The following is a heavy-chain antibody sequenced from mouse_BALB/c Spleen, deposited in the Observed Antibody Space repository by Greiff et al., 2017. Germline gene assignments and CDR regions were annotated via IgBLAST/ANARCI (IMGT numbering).Heavy chain of an antibody. J-gene: IGHJ1*01. V-gene: IGHV5-12-2*01. CDR2: ISNGGGST. Sequence: EVKLVESGGGLVQPGGSLKLSCAASGFTFSSYTMSWVRQTPEKRLEWVAYISNGGGSTYYPDTVKGRFTISRDNAKNTLYLQMSILKSEDTAMYDCARQDDYYCSRTWYFDVWGAGTTVTVSS. D-gene: IGHD1-1*01. CDR3: ARQDDYYCSRTWYFDV. CDR1: GFTFSSYT.